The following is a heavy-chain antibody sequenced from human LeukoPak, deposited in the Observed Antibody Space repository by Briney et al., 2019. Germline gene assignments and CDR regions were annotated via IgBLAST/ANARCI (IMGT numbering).Heavy chain of an antibody. CDR2: INYNGST. V-gene: IGHV4-34*01. J-gene: IGHJ3*02. Sequence: SETLSLTCAVYVCSFSGYYWRWIRQPPGKGLEWIGEINYNGSTKYNPPHKSRVTITVDTSKNQFSLKLSSVTAADTAVYYCARSGSQGEAFDIWGQGTMVTVSS. D-gene: IGHD1-26*01. CDR1: VCSFSGYY. CDR3: ARSGSQGEAFDI.